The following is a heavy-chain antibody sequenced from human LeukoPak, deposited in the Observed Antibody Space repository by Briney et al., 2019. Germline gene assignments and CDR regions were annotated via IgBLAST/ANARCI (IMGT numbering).Heavy chain of an antibody. CDR2: ISSNGGST. CDR1: GFTFSSYA. CDR3: ARDPHCTNGVCYSVY. V-gene: IGHV3-64*01. D-gene: IGHD2-8*01. J-gene: IGHJ4*02. Sequence: GGSLRLSCAASGFTFSSYAMHWVRQAPGKGLEYVSAISSNGGSTYYANSVKGRFTISRDNSKNTLYLQMGSLRAEDMAVYYCARDPHCTNGVCYSVYWGQGTLVTVSS.